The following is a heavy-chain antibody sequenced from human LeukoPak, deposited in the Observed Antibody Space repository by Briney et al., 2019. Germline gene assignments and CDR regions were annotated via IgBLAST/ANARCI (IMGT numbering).Heavy chain of an antibody. CDR2: IYSGGNT. Sequence: GGPLRLSCAASGFTVSSNYMSWVRQAPGKGLEWGSVIYSGGNTYYADSVKGRFTISRDNSKNTLYLQMNSLRAEDTAVYYCASLPYSAPFSFDYWGQGTLVTVSS. D-gene: IGHD2-15*01. CDR1: GFTVSSNY. CDR3: ASLPYSAPFSFDY. J-gene: IGHJ4*02. V-gene: IGHV3-53*01.